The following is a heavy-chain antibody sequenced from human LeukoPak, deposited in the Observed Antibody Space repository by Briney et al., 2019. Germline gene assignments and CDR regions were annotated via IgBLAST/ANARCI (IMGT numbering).Heavy chain of an antibody. D-gene: IGHD4-17*01. J-gene: IGHJ6*03. CDR1: GFTFTGYY. Sequence: ASVKVSCKASGFTFTGYYMHWVRQAPGQGLEWMGWINPNSGGTNYAQKFQGRVTMTRDTSISTAYMELSRLRSDDTAVYYCARDGLSGDYYYYYYMDVWGKGTTVTISS. V-gene: IGHV1-2*02. CDR3: ARDGLSGDYYYYYYMDV. CDR2: INPNSGGT.